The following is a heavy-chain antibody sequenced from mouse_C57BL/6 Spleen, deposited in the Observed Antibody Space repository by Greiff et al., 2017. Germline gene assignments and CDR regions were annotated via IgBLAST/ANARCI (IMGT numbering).Heavy chain of an antibody. CDR3: ARIYYGSSYFGG. J-gene: IGHJ2*01. Sequence: QVQLQQPGAELVMPGASVKLSCKASGYTFTSYWMHWVKQRPGQGLEWIGEIDPSDSYTNYNQKFKGKSTLTVDKSSSTAYMQLSSLTSEDSAVYYCARIYYGSSYFGGWGQGTTLTVSS. D-gene: IGHD1-1*01. V-gene: IGHV1-69*01. CDR2: IDPSDSYT. CDR1: GYTFTSYW.